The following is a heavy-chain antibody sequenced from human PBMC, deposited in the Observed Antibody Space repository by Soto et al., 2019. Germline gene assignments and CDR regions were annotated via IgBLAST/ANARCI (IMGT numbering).Heavy chain of an antibody. D-gene: IGHD3-22*01. J-gene: IGHJ4*02. V-gene: IGHV1-69*13. CDR1: GGTFSTYA. CDR3: ARAELVRQDVYYYDSSGYFLVPIDY. Sequence: WASVKVSCKTSGGTFSTYAIYWVRQAPGQGLEWMGAIIPLFGTADYAQKFQGRVTITADESTSTAYMELSSLRSEDTAVYYCARAELVRQDVYYYDSSGYFLVPIDYWGQGTLVTVSS. CDR2: IIPLFGTA.